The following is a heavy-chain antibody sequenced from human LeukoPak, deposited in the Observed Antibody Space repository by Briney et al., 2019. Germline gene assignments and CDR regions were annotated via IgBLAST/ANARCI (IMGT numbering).Heavy chain of an antibody. V-gene: IGHV4-34*01. Sequence: SETLSLTCAVYGGSFSGYYWSWIRQPPGKGLEWIGEINHSGSTNYNPSLKSRVTISVDTSKNQFSLKLSSVTAADTAVYYCARKNYDILAGYPPPYYYYYGMDVWGQGTTVTVSS. CDR1: GGSFSGYY. CDR2: INHSGST. CDR3: ARKNYDILAGYPPPYYYYYGMDV. D-gene: IGHD3-9*01. J-gene: IGHJ6*02.